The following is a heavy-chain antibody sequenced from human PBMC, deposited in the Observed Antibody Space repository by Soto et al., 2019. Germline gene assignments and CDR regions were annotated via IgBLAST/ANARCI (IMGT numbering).Heavy chain of an antibody. CDR1: GYTFTSYY. V-gene: IGHV1-46*01. CDR2: INPSGGST. J-gene: IGHJ5*02. Sequence: ASVKVSCKASGYTFTSYYMHWVRQAPGQGLEWMGIINPSGGSTSYAQKFQGRVTMTRDTSTSTAYMELRSLRSDDTAVYYCARLDIVVVPAARAWWFDPWGQGTLVTVSS. CDR3: ARLDIVVVPAARAWWFDP. D-gene: IGHD2-2*01.